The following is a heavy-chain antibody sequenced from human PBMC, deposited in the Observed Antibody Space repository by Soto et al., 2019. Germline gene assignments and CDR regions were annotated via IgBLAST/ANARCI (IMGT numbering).Heavy chain of an antibody. CDR2: IDGSGGIT. Sequence: QLLQSGGGLVQPGGYLTLSCAASGFTFGTTDMSWVRQAPGEGLEWVSTIDGSGGITYYADSVKGRFTISRDNSRNTVYLQMNSLRGDDTALYYCVKNSGWFNTGGQGALVTVSS. CDR1: GFTFGTTD. D-gene: IGHD3-10*01. V-gene: IGHV3-23*01. J-gene: IGHJ5*02. CDR3: VKNSGWFNT.